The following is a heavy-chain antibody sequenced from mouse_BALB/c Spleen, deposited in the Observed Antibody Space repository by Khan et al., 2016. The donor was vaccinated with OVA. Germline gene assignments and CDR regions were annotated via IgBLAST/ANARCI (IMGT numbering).Heavy chain of an antibody. CDR2: IWGDGST. Sequence: QVTLKESGPGLVAPSQSLSITCTVSGFSLTGYGVNWVRQPPGKGLEWLGMIWGDGSTDYNSALKSRLSITKDNSKSQVFLKMNRLQTDDTARYYCARAYYANYREAIDYWGQGNSVTVSS. CDR3: ARAYYANYREAIDY. J-gene: IGHJ4*01. D-gene: IGHD2-10*01. CDR1: GFSLTGYG. V-gene: IGHV2-6-7*01.